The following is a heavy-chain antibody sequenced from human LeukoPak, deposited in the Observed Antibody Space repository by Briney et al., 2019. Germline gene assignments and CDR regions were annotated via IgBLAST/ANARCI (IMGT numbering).Heavy chain of an antibody. J-gene: IGHJ4*02. D-gene: IGHD2-2*01. V-gene: IGHV3-23*01. CDR2: LSGSGADT. CDR3: AKDPYGTRYFDY. CDR1: GFTFSKNA. Sequence: GGSLRLSCAASGFTFSKNAMSWVRQAPGKGLEWVSSLSGSGADTYYADSVKGRFTISRDDAKNTAYLQMNSLRAEDTAVYYCAKDPYGTRYFDYWGQGTLVTAS.